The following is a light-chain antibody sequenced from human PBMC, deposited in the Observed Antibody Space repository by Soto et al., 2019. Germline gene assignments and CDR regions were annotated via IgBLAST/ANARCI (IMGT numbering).Light chain of an antibody. Sequence: DIQMTQSPSSLSASAGDRVTITCQASQDISNYLNWYQQKPGKAPKLLIYDASNLETGVPSRFSGSGSGTHFTFTISSLQTEDIGTYYCQQYDILPITFGRGTRLEIK. CDR1: QDISNY. J-gene: IGKJ5*01. CDR3: QQYDILPIT. V-gene: IGKV1-33*01. CDR2: DAS.